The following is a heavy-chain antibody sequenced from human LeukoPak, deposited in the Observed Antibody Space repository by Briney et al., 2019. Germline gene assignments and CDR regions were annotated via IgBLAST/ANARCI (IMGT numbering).Heavy chain of an antibody. J-gene: IGHJ4*02. V-gene: IGHV1-2*02. CDR1: GYTYTGYY. D-gene: IGHD5-24*01. CDR3: ARVVVRDANNYKDY. Sequence: ASVKVSCKASGYTYTGYYLHWVRQAPGQGLEWMGWIHPNSGGTNYAQKFQGRVTMTRDTSISTAYLDLSRLRSDDTAVYYCARVVVRDANNYKDYWGQGTLVTVSS. CDR2: IHPNSGGT.